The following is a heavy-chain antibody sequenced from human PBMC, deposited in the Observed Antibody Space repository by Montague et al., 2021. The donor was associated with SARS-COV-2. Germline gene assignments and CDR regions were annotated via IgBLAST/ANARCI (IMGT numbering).Heavy chain of an antibody. Sequence: PALVKPTQTLTLTCTFSGFSLTTSGFSVGWIRQPPGKALEWLALIYWRDDKRYSPSLKSRLTITKDTSKNQVVLTLADMDSVDTATYYCAHRQFGSGAPPFDXWGQGVLGTVSS. CDR2: IYWRDDK. J-gene: IGHJ4*02. CDR1: GFSLTTSGFS. CDR3: AHRQFGSGAPPFDX. D-gene: IGHD3-10*01. V-gene: IGHV2-5*01.